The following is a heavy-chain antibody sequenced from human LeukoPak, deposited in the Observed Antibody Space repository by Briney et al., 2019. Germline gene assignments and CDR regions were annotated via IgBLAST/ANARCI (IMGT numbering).Heavy chain of an antibody. CDR2: ISSSSSTI. CDR1: GFTFSSYS. CDR3: ARDRGSYYRLGAFDI. V-gene: IGHV3-48*02. Sequence: GGSLRLSCAASGFTFSSYSMTWVRQAPGKGLEWVSYISSSSSTIYYADSVKGRFTISRDNAKNSLYLQMNSLRDEDTAVYYCARDRGSYYRLGAFDIWGQGTMVTVSS. J-gene: IGHJ3*02. D-gene: IGHD1-26*01.